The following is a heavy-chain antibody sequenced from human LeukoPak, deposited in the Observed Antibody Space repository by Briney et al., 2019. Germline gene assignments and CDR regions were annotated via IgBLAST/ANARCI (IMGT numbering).Heavy chain of an antibody. D-gene: IGHD5-24*01. CDR3: ARGTKDGYNDN. J-gene: IGHJ4*02. CDR1: GFAFSSYD. Sequence: GGSLRLPCAASGFAFSSYDMHWVRQATGKGLEWVSAIGTAGDTYYPGSVKGRFTISRENAKNSLYLQMNSLRAGDTAVYYCARGTKDGYNDNWGQGTPVTVSS. CDR2: IGTAGDT. V-gene: IGHV3-13*01.